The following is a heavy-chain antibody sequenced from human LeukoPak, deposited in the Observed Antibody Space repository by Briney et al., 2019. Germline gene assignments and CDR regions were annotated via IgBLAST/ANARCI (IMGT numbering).Heavy chain of an antibody. Sequence: VGSLRLSCAASGFTFSGYGMHWVREAPGKGLEWGAVISYDGGNKYYADSAKGGFTISRDNSKNTLYLQMNSLRAEDTAVYYRAKVYSSGWYVPPHYYYYYMDVWGKGTTVTVSS. D-gene: IGHD6-19*01. CDR1: GFTFSGYG. CDR2: ISYDGGNK. V-gene: IGHV3-30*18. CDR3: AKVYSSGWYVPPHYYYYYMDV. J-gene: IGHJ6*03.